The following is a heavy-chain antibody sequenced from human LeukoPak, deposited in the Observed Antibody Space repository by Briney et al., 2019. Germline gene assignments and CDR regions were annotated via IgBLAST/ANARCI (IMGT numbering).Heavy chain of an antibody. J-gene: IGHJ4*02. CDR2: ISGSGGST. Sequence: GGSLRLSCAASGFTFSSYGMSWVRQAPGKGLEWVSAISGSGGSTYYADSVKGRFTISRDNSKNTLYLQTNSLRAEDTAVYYCARDPELYYFDYWGQGTLVTVSS. D-gene: IGHD1-7*01. CDR1: GFTFSSYG. CDR3: ARDPELYYFDY. V-gene: IGHV3-23*01.